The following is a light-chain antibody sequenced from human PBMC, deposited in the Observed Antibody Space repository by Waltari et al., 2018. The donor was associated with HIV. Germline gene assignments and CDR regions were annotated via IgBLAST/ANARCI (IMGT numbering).Light chain of an antibody. Sequence: SYVLTQPPSVSVAPGTSATISGDGWNIGSKSVQWYKQHAGQAPVLVIRFNSDRPSGIPDRFSGSNSGNTATLTITRVEVGDEADYYCQVWDSSNHHVVFGGGTELTVL. CDR2: FNS. CDR3: QVWDSSNHHVV. J-gene: IGLJ3*02. CDR1: NIGSKS. V-gene: IGLV3-21*01.